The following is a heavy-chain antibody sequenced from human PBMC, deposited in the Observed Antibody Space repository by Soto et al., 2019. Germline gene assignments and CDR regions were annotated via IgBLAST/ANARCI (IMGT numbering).Heavy chain of an antibody. V-gene: IGHV1-8*01. D-gene: IGHD5-18*01. CDR2: MNPGSGDT. Sequence: ASVKVSCKASGYIFTNNDVSWVRQATGQGIEWMGWMNPGSGDTGYAQKFQGRVNMTRNISIATAYMELSSLRADDTAIYYCARMASFGSLNWFDPWGQGTLVTVSS. CDR1: GYIFTNND. J-gene: IGHJ5*02. CDR3: ARMASFGSLNWFDP.